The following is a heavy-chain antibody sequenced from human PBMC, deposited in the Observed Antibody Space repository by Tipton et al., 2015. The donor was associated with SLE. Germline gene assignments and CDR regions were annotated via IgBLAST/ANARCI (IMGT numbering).Heavy chain of an antibody. D-gene: IGHD3-3*01. V-gene: IGHV4-38-2*02. CDR1: GGSFSGYY. Sequence: TLSLTCAVYGGSFSGYYWGWIRQPPGKGLEWIGSIYHSGSTYYNPSLKSRVTISVDTSKNQFSLKLSSVTAADTAVYYCARDINYRYYDFWGGLFDAFDIWGQGTMVTVSP. CDR2: IYHSGST. J-gene: IGHJ3*02. CDR3: ARDINYRYYDFWGGLFDAFDI.